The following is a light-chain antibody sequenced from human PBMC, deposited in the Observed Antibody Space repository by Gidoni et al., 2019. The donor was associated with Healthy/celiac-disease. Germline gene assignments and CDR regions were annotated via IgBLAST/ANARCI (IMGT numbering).Light chain of an antibody. J-gene: IGLJ1*01. CDR1: SSDVGGYNY. V-gene: IGLV2-8*01. CDR3: SSYAGSRGV. CDR2: DVS. Sequence: QSALTQPPSASGSPGQSVTISCTGTSSDVGGYNYVSWYQQHPGKAPKLMIYDVSKRPSGVPDRFSGSKSGNTASLTVSGLQAEDEADYYCSSYAGSRGVFGTGTKVTVL.